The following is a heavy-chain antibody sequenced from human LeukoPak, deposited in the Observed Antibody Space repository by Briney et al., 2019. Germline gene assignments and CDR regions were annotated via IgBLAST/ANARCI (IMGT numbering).Heavy chain of an antibody. V-gene: IGHV3-64D*06. CDR1: GFTFSRYD. J-gene: IGHJ3*02. D-gene: IGHD3/OR15-3a*01. CDR3: VLDLFSSFAFDI. CDR2: ISSSGGST. Sequence: GGSLRLSCSASGFTFSRYDMVWVRQAPGKGLEYVSGISSSGGSTYYADSVKGRFTTSRDNAKNALHLQMNSLTAEDTAVYYCVLDLFSSFAFDIWGQGTMVTVSS.